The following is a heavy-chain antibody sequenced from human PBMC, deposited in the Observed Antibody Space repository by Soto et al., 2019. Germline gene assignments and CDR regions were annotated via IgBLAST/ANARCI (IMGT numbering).Heavy chain of an antibody. J-gene: IGHJ4*02. V-gene: IGHV1-46*02. CDR3: ARGPDDSDVPRWDY. Sequence: QVQLMESGAEVRKPGASVRLSCETSGYNFNQYYIHWVRQAPGQGLEWMGIINLRGGTTEYAHKFRGTVTVTGDTSTRTAYMELRSLSSDDTAIYFCARGPDDSDVPRWDYWGQGTLVTVSS. CDR1: GYNFNQYY. D-gene: IGHD4-17*01. CDR2: INLRGGTT.